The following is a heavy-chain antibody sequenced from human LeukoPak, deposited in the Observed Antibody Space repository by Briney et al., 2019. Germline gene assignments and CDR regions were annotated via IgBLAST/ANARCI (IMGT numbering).Heavy chain of an antibody. J-gene: IGHJ4*02. V-gene: IGHV1-8*01. D-gene: IGHD2-15*01. Sequence: PNSGNTGYAQKFQGRVTMTRNSSITTAYMELSSLRSEDTAVYYCARRHGRCSDGSCYYPDYWGQGTLVTVSS. CDR2: PNSGNT. CDR3: ARRHGRCSDGSCYYPDY.